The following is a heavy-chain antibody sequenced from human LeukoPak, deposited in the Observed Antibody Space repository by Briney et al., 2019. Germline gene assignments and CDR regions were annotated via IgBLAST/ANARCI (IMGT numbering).Heavy chain of an antibody. D-gene: IGHD3-16*02. CDR2: MNPNSGDT. V-gene: IGHV1-8*01. CDR3: ARPAVTFGGVIVVYYFDY. Sequence: GASVRVSFKASRYTLTSYDINWVRQATGQGLEWMGWMNPNSGDTDYAQKFQGRVTMTRNTPLNTAYMELSSLRSEDTAIYYFARPAVTFGGVIVVYYFDYWGQGTLVTVSS. CDR1: RYTLTSYD. J-gene: IGHJ4*02.